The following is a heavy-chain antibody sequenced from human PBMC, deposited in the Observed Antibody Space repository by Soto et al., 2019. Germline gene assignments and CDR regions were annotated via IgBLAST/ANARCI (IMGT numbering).Heavy chain of an antibody. J-gene: IGHJ4*02. D-gene: IGHD6-19*01. V-gene: IGHV3-23*01. CDR3: AKGGSSGWYYFDL. CDR1: GFTFGTYA. CDR2: TPGSGGSA. Sequence: GGSLRLSCAASGFTFGTYAMNWVRQAPGKGLEWVSSTPGSGGSAYYADSVKGRFTISRDNSKNTLYLQMDSLSPEDTAIYYCAKGGSSGWYYFDLWGQGTLVTVSS.